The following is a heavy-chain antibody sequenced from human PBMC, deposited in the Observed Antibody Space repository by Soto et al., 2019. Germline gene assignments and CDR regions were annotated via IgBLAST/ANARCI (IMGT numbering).Heavy chain of an antibody. Sequence: LRLSCADSGFTFSSYWMSWVRQAPGKGLEWVANVKYDGSQTYYVGSVKGHFTISRDNAKNSLYLQMNSLRAEDTAVYYCTRDFQGPLDYGMDVWGQGTTVTVSS. D-gene: IGHD1-1*01. CDR3: TRDFQGPLDYGMDV. V-gene: IGHV3-7*01. CDR2: VKYDGSQT. CDR1: GFTFSSYW. J-gene: IGHJ6*02.